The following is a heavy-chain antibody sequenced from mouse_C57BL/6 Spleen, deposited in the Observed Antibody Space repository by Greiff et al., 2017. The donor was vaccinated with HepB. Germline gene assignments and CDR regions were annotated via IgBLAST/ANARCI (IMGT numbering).Heavy chain of an antibody. J-gene: IGHJ2*01. D-gene: IGHD1-1*01. V-gene: IGHV1-19*01. Sequence: EVKLQQSGPVLVKPGASVKMSCKASGYTFTDYYMNWVKQSHGKSLEWIGVINPYNGGTSYDQKFKGKATLTVDKSSSTAYMELNSLTSEDSAVYYCARRYYGSSPDYWGQGTTLTVSS. CDR3: ARRYYGSSPDY. CDR1: GYTFTDYY. CDR2: INPYNGGT.